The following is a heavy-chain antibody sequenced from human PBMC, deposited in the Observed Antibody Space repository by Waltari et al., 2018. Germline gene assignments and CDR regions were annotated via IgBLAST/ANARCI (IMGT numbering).Heavy chain of an antibody. CDR2: LESKAEGWTT. D-gene: IGHD2-2*01. CDR3: TTEGGRTWPMY. V-gene: IGHV3-15*04. J-gene: IGHJ4*02. CDR1: GFTFANAW. Sequence: EVQLVESGGGLVKPGDSLRLSCVASGFTFANAWINWVRQAPGTGLGWVGRLESKAEGWTTDYAAPVKGRFDISRADAKDTAYLQMNSLKTEDTAMYFCTTEGGRTWPMYWGQGTLVTVSS.